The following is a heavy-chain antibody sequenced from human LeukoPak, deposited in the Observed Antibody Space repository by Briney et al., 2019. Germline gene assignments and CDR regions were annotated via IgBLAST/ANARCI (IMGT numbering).Heavy chain of an antibody. CDR1: GYTFTGYY. J-gene: IGHJ4*02. CDR2: INPNSGGT. Sequence: ASVEVSCKASGYTFTGYYMHWVRQAPGQGLEWMGWINPNSGGTNYAQKFQGRVTMTRDTSISTAYMELSRLRSDDTAVYYCARDQVGATSYWGQGTLVTVSS. D-gene: IGHD1-26*01. CDR3: ARDQVGATSY. V-gene: IGHV1-2*02.